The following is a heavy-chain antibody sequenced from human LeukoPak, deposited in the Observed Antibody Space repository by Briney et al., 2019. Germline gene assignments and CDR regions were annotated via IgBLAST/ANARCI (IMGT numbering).Heavy chain of an antibody. CDR1: GFTFDDYA. Sequence: GRSLRLSCAASGFTFDDYAMHWVRQAPGKGLEWVSGISWNSGSIGYADSVKGRFTISRDNAKNSLYLQMNSLRAEDTALYYCAKFSGPDAFDIWGQGTMVTVPS. V-gene: IGHV3-9*01. D-gene: IGHD6-19*01. J-gene: IGHJ3*02. CDR2: ISWNSGSI. CDR3: AKFSGPDAFDI.